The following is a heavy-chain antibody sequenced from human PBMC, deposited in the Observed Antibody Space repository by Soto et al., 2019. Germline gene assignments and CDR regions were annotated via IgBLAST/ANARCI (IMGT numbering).Heavy chain of an antibody. CDR3: ASPNIAGHYFYTMDV. CDR1: GDSFSTYA. CDR2: IIAVFGTP. V-gene: IGHV1-69*01. J-gene: IGHJ6*02. D-gene: IGHD6-13*01. Sequence: QVPLVQSGAVIKKPGSSVRVSCKVSGDSFSTYAVSWVRQAPGQGLEWMGGIIAVFGTPSYAQKFKDRVTIIADESTTSVYMDLTSLRSEDSAIYYCASPNIAGHYFYTMDVWGQGTTVAVSS.